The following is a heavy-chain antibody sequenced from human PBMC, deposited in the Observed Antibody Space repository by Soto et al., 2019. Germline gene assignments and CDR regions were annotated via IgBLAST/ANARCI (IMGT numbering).Heavy chain of an antibody. CDR2: ISGSSGST. CDR3: AKCDWNDYYLDY. Sequence: GGSLRLSCAASGFTFSSYAMSCVRQAPWKGLEWVSAISGSSGSTYYADSVKGRFTISRDNSKNTLYLQMSSLRAEDTAVYYCAKCDWNDYYLDYLGQGTMVTVSS. J-gene: IGHJ4*02. D-gene: IGHD1-1*01. V-gene: IGHV3-23*01. CDR1: GFTFSSYA.